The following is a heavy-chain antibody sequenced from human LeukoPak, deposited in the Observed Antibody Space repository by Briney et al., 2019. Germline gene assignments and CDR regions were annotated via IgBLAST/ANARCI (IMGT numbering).Heavy chain of an antibody. D-gene: IGHD2-15*01. CDR3: AREIRYCSGSKCYIFDY. V-gene: IGHV3-48*03. Sequence: GGSLRLSCAASGFTFSSYEMNWVRQAPGKGLEWVSYISGVRSAIYYADSVKGRFTISRDNAKNSLYLQMNSLRAEDTAVYYCAREIRYCSGSKCYIFDYWGQGTLVIVAS. J-gene: IGHJ4*02. CDR1: GFTFSSYE. CDR2: ISGVRSAI.